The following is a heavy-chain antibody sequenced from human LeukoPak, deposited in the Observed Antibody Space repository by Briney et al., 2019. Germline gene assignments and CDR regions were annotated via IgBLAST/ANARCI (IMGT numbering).Heavy chain of an antibody. J-gene: IGHJ4*02. Sequence: GGSLRLSCAASGFTFNDYGMSWVRQAPRKGLEWVSGINWNGGSTGYADSVKGRFTISRDNAKNSLYLQMNSLRAEDTAVYYCAKGWLRLEDNDYWGQGTLVTVSS. D-gene: IGHD5-12*01. CDR2: INWNGGST. V-gene: IGHV3-20*04. CDR3: AKGWLRLEDNDY. CDR1: GFTFNDYG.